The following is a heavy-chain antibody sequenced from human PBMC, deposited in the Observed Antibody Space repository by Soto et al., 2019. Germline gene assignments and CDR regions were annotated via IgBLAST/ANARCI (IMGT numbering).Heavy chain of an antibody. CDR3: ARGAFCGGAPGCRDMDV. J-gene: IGHJ6*02. Sequence: QIQLVQSGGEVKKPGASVKVSCKSSGYNFISHSITWVRQAPGQGLEWMGRISAYNGNTNHAQKFQGRLTMTTDTSTSTAYMELTSLRSDDTAVYYWARGAFCGGAPGCRDMDVWGQATTVTVSS. V-gene: IGHV1-18*01. D-gene: IGHD2-21*01. CDR1: GYNFISHS. CDR2: ISAYNGNT.